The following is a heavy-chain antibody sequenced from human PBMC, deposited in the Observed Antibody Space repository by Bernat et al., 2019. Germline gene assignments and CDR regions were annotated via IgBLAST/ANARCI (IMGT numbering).Heavy chain of an antibody. CDR3: TTDPPIVVVVAAHTFDY. D-gene: IGHD2-15*01. Sequence: EVQLVESGGGLVKPGGSLRLSCAASGFTFSNAWMSWVRQAPGKGLEWVGRIKSKTDGGTTDYAAPVKGRFTISRDDSKNTLYLQMNSLKTEDTAVYYWTTDPPIVVVVAAHTFDYWGQGTLVTVSS. CDR2: IKSKTDGGTT. CDR1: GFTFSNAW. J-gene: IGHJ4*02. V-gene: IGHV3-15*01.